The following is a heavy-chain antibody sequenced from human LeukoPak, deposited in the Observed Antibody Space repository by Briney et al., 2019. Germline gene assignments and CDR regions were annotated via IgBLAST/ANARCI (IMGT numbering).Heavy chain of an antibody. D-gene: IGHD2-2*01. J-gene: IGHJ3*02. CDR1: GDSISTDNYF. CDR3: AREVNVPAGSDAFDI. CDR2: IYSTGGA. V-gene: IGHV4-30-4*01. Sequence: SETLSLTCTVSGDSISTDNYFWSWIRQSPGEGLVWIGYIYSTGGAYYNPSLKSRVTISLDMSTNQFSLRLNSVTAADTAVYYCAREVNVPAGSDAFDIWGQGTMVTVSS.